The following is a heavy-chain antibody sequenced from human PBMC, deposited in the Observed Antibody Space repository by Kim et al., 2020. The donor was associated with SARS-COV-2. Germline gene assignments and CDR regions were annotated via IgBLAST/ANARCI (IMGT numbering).Heavy chain of an antibody. J-gene: IGHJ4*02. CDR1: GFTFSSYA. D-gene: IGHD2-15*01. V-gene: IGHV3-30-3*01. CDR2: ISYDGSNK. CDR3: ARELAHFSLDY. Sequence: GGSLRLSCAASGFTFSSYAMHWVRQAPGKGLEWVAVISYDGSNKYYADSVKGRFTISRDNSKNTLYLQMNSLRAEDTAVYYCARELAHFSLDYWGQGTL.